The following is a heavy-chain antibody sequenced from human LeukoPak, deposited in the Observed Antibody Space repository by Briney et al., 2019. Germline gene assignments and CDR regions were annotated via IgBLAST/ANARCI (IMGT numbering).Heavy chain of an antibody. D-gene: IGHD5-12*01. CDR3: AKVRFSDSGRDGLDS. CDR1: GFSFSSYG. CDR2: IRYDGSNK. J-gene: IGHJ5*01. V-gene: IGHV3-30*02. Sequence: GGSLRLSCAASGFSFSSYGMHWVRQASSRGLEWVAFIRYDGSNKDYADSVKGRFTISRDNSKNTLYLEMNSLRAEDTAVYHCAKVRFSDSGRDGLDSWGQGTLVTVSS.